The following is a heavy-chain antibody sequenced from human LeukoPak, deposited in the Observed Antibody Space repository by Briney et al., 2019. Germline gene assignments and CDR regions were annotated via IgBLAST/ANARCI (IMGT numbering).Heavy chain of an antibody. CDR2: IWYDGSNK. Sequence: GGSLRLSCAASRFTFSSYGMHWVRQAPGKGLEWVAVIWYDGSNKYYADSVKGRFTISRDNSKNTLYLQMNSLRAEDTAVYYCARHYDSSGLFDYWGQGTLVTVSS. J-gene: IGHJ4*02. V-gene: IGHV3-33*01. CDR1: RFTFSSYG. D-gene: IGHD3-22*01. CDR3: ARHYDSSGLFDY.